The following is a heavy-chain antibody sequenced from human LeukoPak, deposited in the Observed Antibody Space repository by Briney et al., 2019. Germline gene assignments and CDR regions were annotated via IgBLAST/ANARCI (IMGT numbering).Heavy chain of an antibody. J-gene: IGHJ4*02. CDR1: GFTFSSYG. V-gene: IGHV3-33*06. D-gene: IGHD2-2*01. CDR2: IWYDGSNK. Sequence: GGSLRLSCAASGFTFSSYGMHWVRQAPGKGLEWVAVIWYDGSNKYYADSVKGRFTISRDNSKNTLYLQMNSLRAEDTAVYYCAKDRSTSSFPGIDYWGQGTLVTVPS. CDR3: AKDRSTSSFPGIDY.